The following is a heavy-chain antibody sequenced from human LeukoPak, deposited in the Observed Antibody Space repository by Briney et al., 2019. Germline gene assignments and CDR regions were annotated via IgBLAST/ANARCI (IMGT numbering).Heavy chain of an antibody. CDR1: GGSISSSGDY. D-gene: IGHD3-10*01. CDR3: ARGRFTGGGFGESHD. Sequence: SQTLSLTCTVSGGSISSSGDYWSWIRQHPGRGLEWIGYIYYSGSTYYNPSLKSRVTISVDTSKNQISLKLSSVTAADTAVYYCARGRFTGGGFGESHDWGQGTLVTVSS. CDR2: IYYSGST. J-gene: IGHJ4*02. V-gene: IGHV4-31*03.